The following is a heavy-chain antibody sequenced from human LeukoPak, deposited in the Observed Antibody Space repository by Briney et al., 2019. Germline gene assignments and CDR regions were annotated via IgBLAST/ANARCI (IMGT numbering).Heavy chain of an antibody. CDR3: AKASQDYYDSSGYYGY. CDR1: GFTFDDYA. J-gene: IGHJ4*02. V-gene: IGHV3-9*01. Sequence: PGGSLRLSCAASGFTFDDYAMHWVRQAPGKGLEWVSGISWNSGSIGYADSVKGRFTISRDNAKNSLYLQTNSLRAEDTALYYCAKASQDYYDSSGYYGYWGQGTLVTISS. D-gene: IGHD3-22*01. CDR2: ISWNSGSI.